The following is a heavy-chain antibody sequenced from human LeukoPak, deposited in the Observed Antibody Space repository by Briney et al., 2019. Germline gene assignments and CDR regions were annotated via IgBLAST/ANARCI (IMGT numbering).Heavy chain of an antibody. J-gene: IGHJ5*02. CDR2: IIPILGIA. CDR3: ARVRGGNWNFMYHGWFDP. Sequence: GSSVKVSCKASGGTFSSYAISWVRQAPGQGLEWMGRIIPILGIANYAQKFQGRVTITADKSTSTAYMELSSLRSEDTAVYYCARVRGGNWNFMYHGWFDPWGQGTLVTVSS. V-gene: IGHV1-69*04. D-gene: IGHD1-7*01. CDR1: GGTFSSYA.